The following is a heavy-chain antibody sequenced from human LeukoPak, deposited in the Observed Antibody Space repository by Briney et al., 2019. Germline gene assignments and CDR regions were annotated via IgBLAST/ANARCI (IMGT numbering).Heavy chain of an antibody. V-gene: IGHV4-38-2*01. CDR3: ARGRTDDYFDY. Sequence: PSETLSLTCAVSGYSISSGYYWGWIRQPPGKGLEWIGSIYHSGSTYYNPSLKSRVTISVDTSKNQFSLKLSSVTAADTAVYYCARGRTDDYFDYWGQGTLVTVSS. CDR1: GYSISSGYY. CDR2: IYHSGST. J-gene: IGHJ4*02.